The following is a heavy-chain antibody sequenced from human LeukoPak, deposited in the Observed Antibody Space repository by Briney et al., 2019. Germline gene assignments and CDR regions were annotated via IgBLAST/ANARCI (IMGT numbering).Heavy chain of an antibody. J-gene: IGHJ4*02. D-gene: IGHD3-9*01. Sequence: GGSLRLSCAASGFTFSSYSMNWVRQAPGKGREWVSSISSSSSYIYYADSVKGRFTISRDNAKNSLYLQMNSLRAEDTAVYYCARSGRYFDWLLASFDYWGQGTLVTVSS. V-gene: IGHV3-21*01. CDR3: ARSGRYFDWLLASFDY. CDR2: ISSSSSYI. CDR1: GFTFSSYS.